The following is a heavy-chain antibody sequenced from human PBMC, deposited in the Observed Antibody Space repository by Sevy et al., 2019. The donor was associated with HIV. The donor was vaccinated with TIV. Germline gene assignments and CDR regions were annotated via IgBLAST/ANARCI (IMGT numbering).Heavy chain of an antibody. CDR1: GFTFSIYA. Sequence: GGSLRLSCAASGFTFSIYAMSWARQAPGKGLEWVSAISGRGSGTYYADSVKGRFTISRDNSKNTLYLQMNSLRAEDTAVYYCAKFVSTITMVRGVITYGMDVWGQGTTVTVSS. J-gene: IGHJ6*02. D-gene: IGHD3-10*01. CDR3: AKFVSTITMVRGVITYGMDV. CDR2: ISGRGSGT. V-gene: IGHV3-23*01.